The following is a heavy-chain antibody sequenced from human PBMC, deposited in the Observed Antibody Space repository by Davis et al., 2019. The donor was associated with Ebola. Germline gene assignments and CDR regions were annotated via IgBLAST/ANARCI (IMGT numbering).Heavy chain of an antibody. D-gene: IGHD2-15*01. Sequence: GESLKISCAASGFTVSSNYMSWVRQAPGKGLEWVSVIYSGGSTYSADSVKGRFTISRDNSKNTLYLQMNSLRAEDTAVYYCARGCGGSCYRFDPWGQGTLVTVSS. CDR1: GFTVSSNY. CDR2: IYSGGST. CDR3: ARGCGGSCYRFDP. J-gene: IGHJ5*02. V-gene: IGHV3-53*01.